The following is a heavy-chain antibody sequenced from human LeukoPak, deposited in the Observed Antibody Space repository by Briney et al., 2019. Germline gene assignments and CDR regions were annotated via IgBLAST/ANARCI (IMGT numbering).Heavy chain of an antibody. Sequence: SETLSLTCTVSGGSISSYYWSWIRQPAGKGLEWIGRIYTSGSTNYNPSLKSRVTISVDTSKNQFSLKLSSVTAADTAVYYCAREGIAAAHDAFDIWGQGTMVTVSS. V-gene: IGHV4-4*07. CDR2: IYTSGST. D-gene: IGHD6-13*01. CDR1: GGSISSYY. CDR3: AREGIAAAHDAFDI. J-gene: IGHJ3*02.